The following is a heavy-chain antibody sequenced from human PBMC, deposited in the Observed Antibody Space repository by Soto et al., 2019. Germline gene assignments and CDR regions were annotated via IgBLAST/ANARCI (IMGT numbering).Heavy chain of an antibody. Sequence: PSETLSLTCTVSGGSISSSSYYWSWIRQHPGKGLEWIGYIYYSGSTYYNPSLKSRVTISVDTSKNQFSLKLSSVTAADTAVYYCARVCGGDCHYGMDVWGQGTTVTVSS. D-gene: IGHD2-21*02. CDR3: ARVCGGDCHYGMDV. V-gene: IGHV4-31*03. CDR2: IYYSGST. J-gene: IGHJ6*02. CDR1: GGSISSSSYY.